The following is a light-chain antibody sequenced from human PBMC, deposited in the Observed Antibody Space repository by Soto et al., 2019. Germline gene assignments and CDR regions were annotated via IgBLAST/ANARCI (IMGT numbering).Light chain of an antibody. J-gene: IGKJ1*01. V-gene: IGKV3-15*01. CDR2: GAS. Sequence: EIVMTQSPATLSVSPGERVTLSCRASQSVSSNLAWYQQKPGQAPRLLIYGASTRATGIPARFSGGGSETEFTLTISSLQSEAFAVYYCQQYHNLRPSTFGQGTKVEIK. CDR1: QSVSSN. CDR3: QQYHNLRPST.